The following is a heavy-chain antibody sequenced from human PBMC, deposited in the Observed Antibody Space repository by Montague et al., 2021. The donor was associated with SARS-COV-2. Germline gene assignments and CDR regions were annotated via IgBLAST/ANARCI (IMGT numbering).Heavy chain of an antibody. CDR3: ASAFYGDHWVFDV. D-gene: IGHD3-3*02. CDR2: TYYRSWWRS. V-gene: IGHV6-1*01. Sequence: CAISGDSVSSTSASWNWIRQSPSRGLEWLGRTYYRSWWRSQYPVSLESRITISGDTSKNQFSLQLNSVTPEDTAVYYCASAFYGDHWVFDVWGQGTMVTVSS. J-gene: IGHJ3*01. CDR1: GDSVSSTSAS.